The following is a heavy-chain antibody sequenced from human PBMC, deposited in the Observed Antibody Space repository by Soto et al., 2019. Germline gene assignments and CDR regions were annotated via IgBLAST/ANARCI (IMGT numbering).Heavy chain of an antibody. CDR1: GYTFTSYA. D-gene: IGHD2-15*01. CDR3: ARELQSYCSGGSCYSAALDY. V-gene: IGHV1-69*13. CDR2: IIPIFGTA. J-gene: IGHJ4*02. Sequence: ASVKVSCKASGYTFTSYAMNWVRQAPGQGLEWMGGIIPIFGTANYAQKFQGRVTITADESTSTAYMELSSLRSEDTAVYYCARELQSYCSGGSCYSAALDYWGQGTLVTVSS.